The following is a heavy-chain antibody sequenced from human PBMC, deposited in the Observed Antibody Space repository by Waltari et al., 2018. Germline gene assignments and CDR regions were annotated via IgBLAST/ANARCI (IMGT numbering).Heavy chain of an antibody. CDR1: GGSISSTNYF. CDR2: INYSGST. V-gene: IGHV4-39*01. Sequence: QLQLQESGPGLVKSSETLSLTCTVSGGSISSTNYFWGWFRQPPGKGLEYIGIINYSGSTYYNPSLKSRLTISVDTSKNQFSLNLNSVTAADTALYYCARRWGSGSPYFDFWGQGTLVTVSS. CDR3: ARRWGSGSPYFDF. D-gene: IGHD3-10*01. J-gene: IGHJ4*02.